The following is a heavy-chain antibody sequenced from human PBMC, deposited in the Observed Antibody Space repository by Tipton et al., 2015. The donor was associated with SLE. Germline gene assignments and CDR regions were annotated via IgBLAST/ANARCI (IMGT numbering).Heavy chain of an antibody. J-gene: IGHJ4*02. CDR1: GGSMSTYY. CDR3: ARGWGSWPYYFDY. CDR2: IYHSGST. V-gene: IGHV4-59*01. D-gene: IGHD6-13*01. Sequence: TLSLTCTVSGGSMSTYYWSWIRQPPGKGLEWIGYIYHSGSTNYNPSLRSRVTISVDTSKNQLSLQLSSVTTADTAVYYCARGWGSWPYYFDYWGQGTLVTVSS.